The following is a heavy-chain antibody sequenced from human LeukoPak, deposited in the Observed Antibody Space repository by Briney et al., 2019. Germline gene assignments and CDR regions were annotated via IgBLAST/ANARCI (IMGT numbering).Heavy chain of an antibody. CDR2: ISYDGSNK. D-gene: IGHD6-19*01. CDR1: GFTFSSYG. V-gene: IGHV3-30*18. Sequence: QSGGSLRLSCAASGFTFSSYGMHWVRQAPGKGLEWVAVISYDGSNKYYADSVKGRFTISRDNSKNTLYLQMNSLRAEDTAVYYCAKRVEAVAGTPLKCSGYYYMDGWGKGTTVTIS. CDR3: AKRVEAVAGTPLKCSGYYYMDG. J-gene: IGHJ6*03.